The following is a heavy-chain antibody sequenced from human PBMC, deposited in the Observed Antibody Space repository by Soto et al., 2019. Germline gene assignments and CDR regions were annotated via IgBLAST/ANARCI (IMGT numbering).Heavy chain of an antibody. D-gene: IGHD6-6*01. Sequence: GASVKVSCKASGYTFTGYYMHWVRQAPGQGLEWMGWINPNSGGTNYAQKFQGWVTMTRDTSISTAYMELSRLRSDDTAVYYCARAEYSSSSLDFYYWGQGTLVTVSS. CDR1: GYTFTGYY. J-gene: IGHJ4*02. V-gene: IGHV1-2*04. CDR2: INPNSGGT. CDR3: ARAEYSSSSLDFYY.